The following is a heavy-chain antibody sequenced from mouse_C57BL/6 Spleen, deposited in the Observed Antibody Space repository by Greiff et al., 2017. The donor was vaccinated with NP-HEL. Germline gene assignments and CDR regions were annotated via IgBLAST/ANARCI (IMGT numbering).Heavy chain of an antibody. CDR2: ISSGSSTI. D-gene: IGHD1-1*01. CDR1: GFTFSDYG. V-gene: IGHV5-17*01. CDR3: ARTTVVASGAMDY. J-gene: IGHJ4*01. Sequence: EVQLVESGGGLVKPGGSLKLSCAASGFTFSDYGMHWVRQAPEKGLEWVAYISSGSSTIYYADTVKGRFTISRDNAKNTLFLQMTSLRSEDTAMYYCARTTVVASGAMDYWGQGTSVTVSS.